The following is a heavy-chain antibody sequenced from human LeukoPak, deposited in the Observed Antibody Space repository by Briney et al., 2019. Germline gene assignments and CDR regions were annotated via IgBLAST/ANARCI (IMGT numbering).Heavy chain of an antibody. CDR1: GYTFTSYG. D-gene: IGHD1-26*01. Sequence: ASVKVSCKASGYTFTSYGISWVRQAPGQGLEWMGWISAYNGNTNYAQKLQGKVTMTTDTSTSTAYMGLRSLRSDDTAVHYCARDRWSTYYYYYMDVWGKGTTVTVSS. CDR3: ARDRWSTYYYYYMDV. CDR2: ISAYNGNT. J-gene: IGHJ6*03. V-gene: IGHV1-18*01.